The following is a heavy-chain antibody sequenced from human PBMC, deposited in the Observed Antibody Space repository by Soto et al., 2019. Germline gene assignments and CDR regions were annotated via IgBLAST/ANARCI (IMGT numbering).Heavy chain of an antibody. CDR3: ARGHLPGGNTFYYDY. J-gene: IGHJ4*02. Sequence: QVQLQQWGAGLLKPSETLSLTCTVYGGSFSGNYWSWIRQPPGMGLEWIGEIRHSGSTNYNPSLKSRVTISVDTSKNQFSLKLSSVTAADTAMYYCARGHLPGGNTFYYDYWGQGTLVTVSS. D-gene: IGHD2-15*01. V-gene: IGHV4-34*01. CDR1: GGSFSGNY. CDR2: IRHSGST.